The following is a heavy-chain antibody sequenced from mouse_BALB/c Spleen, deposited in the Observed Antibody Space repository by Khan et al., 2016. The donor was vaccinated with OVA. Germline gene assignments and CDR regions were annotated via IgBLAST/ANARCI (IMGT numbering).Heavy chain of an antibody. J-gene: IGHJ3*01. CDR3: TRAGYGAFAY. Sequence: EMQLQQSGTVLARPGASVKMSCKASGYSFTSYWMHWVKQRPGQGLEWIGGIYPGNSDTSYNQKFKGKAKLTAVTSASTSYMELSSLTNEDSAVYYFTRAGYGAFAYWGQGTLVTVSA. CDR1: GYSFTSYW. D-gene: IGHD1-1*01. CDR2: IYPGNSDT. V-gene: IGHV1-5*01.